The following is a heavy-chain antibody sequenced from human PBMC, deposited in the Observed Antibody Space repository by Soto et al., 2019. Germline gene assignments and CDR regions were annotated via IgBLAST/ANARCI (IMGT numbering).Heavy chain of an antibody. Sequence: SSETLSLTCTVSGGSISSSSYYWGWIRQPPGKGLEWIWSIYYSGSTYYNTSLQSRVTISVDTSKKPFSLKLSSVTSADTAVDNCESVRRDRYCSSTSCRPFLDYWGQGTLVTVSS. CDR3: ESVRRDRYCSSTSCRPFLDY. V-gene: IGHV4-39*01. J-gene: IGHJ4*02. CDR1: GGSISSSSYY. CDR2: IYYSGST. D-gene: IGHD2-2*01.